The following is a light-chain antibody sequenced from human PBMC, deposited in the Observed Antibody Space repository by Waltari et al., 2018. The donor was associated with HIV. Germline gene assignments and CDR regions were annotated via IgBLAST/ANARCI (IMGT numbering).Light chain of an antibody. J-gene: IGLJ2*01. CDR1: HIETKS. CDR2: DDS. CDR3: QVWDSSSDLNVV. Sequence: SYVLTQPPSVSVAPGRTARFPCGGLHIETKSVHWYQQRPGQAPVVVVYDDSDRPSGIPERFSGSNSGNTATLTINRVEAGDEADYYCQVWDSSSDLNVVFGGGTKLTVL. V-gene: IGLV3-21*02.